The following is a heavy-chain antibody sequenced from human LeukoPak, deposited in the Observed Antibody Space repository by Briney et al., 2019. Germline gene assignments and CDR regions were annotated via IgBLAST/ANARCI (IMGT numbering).Heavy chain of an antibody. Sequence: GASVKVSCKASGYTFTSYDINWVRQATGQGLEWMGWMNPNSGNTGYAQKFQGRVTMTRNTSISTAYMELSSLRSEDTAVYYCAFREPGWLHDERPFDYWGQGTLVTVSS. J-gene: IGHJ4*02. CDR2: MNPNSGNT. CDR1: GYTFTSYD. V-gene: IGHV1-8*02. D-gene: IGHD3-10*01. CDR3: AFREPGWLHDERPFDY.